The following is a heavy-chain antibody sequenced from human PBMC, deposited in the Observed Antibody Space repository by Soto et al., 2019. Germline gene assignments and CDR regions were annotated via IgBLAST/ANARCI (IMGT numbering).Heavy chain of an antibody. CDR1: GYTFTGYY. V-gene: IGHV1-2*02. Sequence: ASVKVSCKASGYTFTGYYMHWVRQAPGQGLEWMGWINPNSGGTNYAQKFQGRVTMTRDTSISTAYMELSRLRSDDTAVYYCAKVKYDSSGYYRNFDYWGQGTLVTVSS. J-gene: IGHJ4*02. CDR2: INPNSGGT. CDR3: AKVKYDSSGYYRNFDY. D-gene: IGHD3-22*01.